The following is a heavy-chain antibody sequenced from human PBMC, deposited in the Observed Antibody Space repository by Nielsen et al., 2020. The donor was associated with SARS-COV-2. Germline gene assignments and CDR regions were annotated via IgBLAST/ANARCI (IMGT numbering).Heavy chain of an antibody. Sequence: GESLKISCAASGLTFSANWMSWVRQVPGKGLEWVATIKPDGSETHYVDSVRGRLTISRDNAKNSLYLQMSSLRVEDTAVYYCARDSKGVVDYWGQGTLVTVSS. V-gene: IGHV3-7*03. CDR3: ARDSKGVVDY. J-gene: IGHJ4*02. CDR2: IKPDGSET. CDR1: GLTFSANW.